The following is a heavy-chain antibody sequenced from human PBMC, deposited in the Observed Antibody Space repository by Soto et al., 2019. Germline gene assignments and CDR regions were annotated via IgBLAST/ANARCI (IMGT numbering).Heavy chain of an antibody. D-gene: IGHD2-15*01. V-gene: IGHV3-30*03. CDR1: GFIFRSYG. J-gene: IGHJ6*02. Sequence: QEQLVESGGGVVQPGRSLRLSCAASGFIFRSYGMHWVRQAPGKGLEWVAVMSYDGTNKYHADSVKGRFTISRDNSKNTVYLQMNSLRPEXTALYYXARDSXAXXXATPRNYYYYGMDVWGQGTTVTVPS. CDR2: MSYDGTNK. CDR3: ARDSXAXXXATPRNYYYYGMDV.